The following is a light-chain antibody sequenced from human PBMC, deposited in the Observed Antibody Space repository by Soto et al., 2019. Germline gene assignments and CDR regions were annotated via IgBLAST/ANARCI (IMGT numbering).Light chain of an antibody. CDR2: SNN. CDR1: SSNIGSNN. V-gene: IGLV1-44*01. CDR3: EAWDDSLNGVV. Sequence: QSVLTQTPSASGTPGQRVNISCSGSSSNIGSNNVNWYQQLPGTAPKLLIYSNNQRPSGVPDRFSGSKSGTSASLAISGLQSEDEADYYCEAWDDSLNGVVFGGGTKRTVL. J-gene: IGLJ2*01.